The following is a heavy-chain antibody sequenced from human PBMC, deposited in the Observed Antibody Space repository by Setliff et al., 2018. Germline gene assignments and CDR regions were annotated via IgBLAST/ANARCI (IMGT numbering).Heavy chain of an antibody. J-gene: IGHJ4*02. V-gene: IGHV1-18*01. CDR1: GYRFSTYG. CDR2: VSDNNGNT. CDR3: ARINFYVSSGYYYAPDY. D-gene: IGHD3-22*01. Sequence: GASVKVSCKASGYRFSTYGISWVRQAPGQGLEWMAWVSDNNGNTNYAKSFQGRVTMNTDTSTSTAYMELGSLTSDDTAVYYCARINFYVSSGYYYAPDYWGQGTLVTVSS.